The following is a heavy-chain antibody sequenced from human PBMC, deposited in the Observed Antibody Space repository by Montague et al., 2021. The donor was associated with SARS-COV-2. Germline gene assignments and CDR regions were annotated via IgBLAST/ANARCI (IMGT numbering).Heavy chain of an antibody. D-gene: IGHD3-3*01. J-gene: IGHJ2*01. CDR3: AREKRRITFFGVVIIEYFDF. CDR2: ISSSGSNI. CDR1: GFTFSIYE. V-gene: IGHV3-48*03. Sequence: SLRLSCAASGFTFSIYEMHWVRQAPGKGLEWVSYISSSGSNIYYADSVKGRFTISRDNAKNSLYLQMNSLRAEDTAVYYCAREKRRITFFGVVIIEYFDFWGRGTLVTVSS.